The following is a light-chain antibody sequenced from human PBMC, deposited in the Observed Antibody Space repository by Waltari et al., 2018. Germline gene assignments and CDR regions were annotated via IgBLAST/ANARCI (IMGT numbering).Light chain of an antibody. CDR2: AAS. CDR1: QGISSY. V-gene: IGKV1-8*01. J-gene: IGKJ1*01. Sequence: AIRITQSPSSLSASTGDRVNITCRASQGISSYSAWYQQKPGKAPKLLIYAASTLQSGVPSRFSGSGSGTDFTLTISCLQSEDFATYYCQQYYSYFWTFGQGTKVEIK. CDR3: QQYYSYFWT.